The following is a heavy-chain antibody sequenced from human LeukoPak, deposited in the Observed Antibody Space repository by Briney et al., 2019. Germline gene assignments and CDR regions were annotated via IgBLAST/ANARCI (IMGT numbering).Heavy chain of an antibody. CDR3: ASDMWGAAAPVGY. J-gene: IGHJ4*02. D-gene: IGHD6-13*01. CDR2: ISYDGSNK. CDR1: GFTFSSYA. Sequence: GGSLRLSCAASGFTFSSYAMHWVRQAPGKGLEWVAVISYDGSNKYYADSVKGRFTISRDNSKNTLYLQMNSLRAEDTAVYYCASDMWGAAAPVGYWGQGTLVTVSS. V-gene: IGHV3-30-3*01.